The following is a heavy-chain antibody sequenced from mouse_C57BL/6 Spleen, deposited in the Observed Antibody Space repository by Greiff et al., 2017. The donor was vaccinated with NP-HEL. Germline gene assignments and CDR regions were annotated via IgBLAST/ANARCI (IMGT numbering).Heavy chain of an antibody. CDR2: IYPRSGNT. D-gene: IGHD2-4*01. V-gene: IGHV1-81*01. Sequence: VQRVESGAELARPGASVKLSCKASGYTFTSYGISWVKQRTGQGLEWIGEIYPRSGNTYYNEKFKGKATLTADKSSSTAYMELRSLTSEDSAVYFCARDYDWYFDVWGTGTTVTVSS. CDR3: ARDYDWYFDV. CDR1: GYTFTSYG. J-gene: IGHJ1*03.